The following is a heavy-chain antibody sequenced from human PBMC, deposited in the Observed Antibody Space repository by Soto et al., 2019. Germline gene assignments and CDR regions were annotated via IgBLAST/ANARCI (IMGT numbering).Heavy chain of an antibody. CDR3: ARSWVVTATGYYYYGMDV. V-gene: IGHV3-33*01. CDR1: GFAFSDYG. Sequence: GGSLRVSCAASGFAFSDYGMHWVRQAPGKGLEWVAVIWYDGSNKYYVDSVKGRFTISRDNSKNTLYLQMNSLRAEDTAVYYCARSWVVTATGYYYYGMDVWGQGTTVTGSS. CDR2: IWYDGSNK. D-gene: IGHD2-21*02. J-gene: IGHJ6*02.